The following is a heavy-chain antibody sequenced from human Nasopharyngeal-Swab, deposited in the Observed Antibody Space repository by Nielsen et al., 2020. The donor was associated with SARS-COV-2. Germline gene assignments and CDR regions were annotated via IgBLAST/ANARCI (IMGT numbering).Heavy chain of an antibody. CDR2: INHAGTT. V-gene: IGHV4-34*01. CDR1: NGSLIGYY. D-gene: IGHD2-21*02. J-gene: IGHJ4*02. Sequence: SQTLSLTCGVHNGSLIGYYWTWIRQPPGKGLEWIGEINHAGTTNYTPSLKSRVTMSVDTSKNQFSLKVNSVTAADTAVYYCARRHRSCGGGACPIDYWGQGALVTVSS. CDR3: ARRHRSCGGGACPIDY.